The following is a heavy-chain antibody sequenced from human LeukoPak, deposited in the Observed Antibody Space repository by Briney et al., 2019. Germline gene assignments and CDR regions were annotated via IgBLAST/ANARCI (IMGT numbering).Heavy chain of an antibody. J-gene: IGHJ5*02. V-gene: IGHV1-46*01. Sequence: ASVQVSCKASGGTFSSCAISWVRQAPGQGLEWMGLINPTGGSTGYAQKFQGRVTMTRDMSTSTDYMELSSLRSEDTAIYYCARDNSVGDNAWWFDPWGQGTLVTVSS. CDR1: GGTFSSCA. CDR2: INPTGGST. CDR3: ARDNSVGDNAWWFDP. D-gene: IGHD1-26*01.